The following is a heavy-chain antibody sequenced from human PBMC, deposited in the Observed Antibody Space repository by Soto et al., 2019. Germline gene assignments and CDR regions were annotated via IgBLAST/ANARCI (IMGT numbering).Heavy chain of an antibody. D-gene: IGHD1-26*01. J-gene: IGHJ4*02. CDR1: GFTFSSYA. CDR3: AKARVVGAKTFDY. CDR2: VGSSGGST. Sequence: EVQLLESGGGLVQPGGSLRLSCAASGFTFSSYAMSWVRQAPGKGPDWVSTVGSSGGSTYYADSVKGRFTISRDNSKNTRYLQMNSLTAEDTAVYYCAKARVVGAKTFDYWGQGTLVTVSS. V-gene: IGHV3-23*01.